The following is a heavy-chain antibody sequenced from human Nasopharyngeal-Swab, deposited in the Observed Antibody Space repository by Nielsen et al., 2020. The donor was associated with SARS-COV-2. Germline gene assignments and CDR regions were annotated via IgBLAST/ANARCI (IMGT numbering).Heavy chain of an antibody. CDR2: IYYSGST. CDR3: ARVGFATMVTLPDY. J-gene: IGHJ4*02. V-gene: IGHV4-39*07. D-gene: IGHD4-23*01. CDR1: GGSISSSSYY. Sequence: SETLSLTCTVSGGSISSSSYYWGWIRQPPGKGLEWIGSIYYSGSTYYNPSHKSRVTISVDTSKNQFSLKLSSVTAADTAVYYCARVGFATMVTLPDYWGQGTLVTVSS.